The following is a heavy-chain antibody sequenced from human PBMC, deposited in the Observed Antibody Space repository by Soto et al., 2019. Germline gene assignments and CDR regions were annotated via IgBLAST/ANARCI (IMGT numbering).Heavy chain of an antibody. D-gene: IGHD3-10*01. Sequence: QVQRVESGGGVVQPGRSLRLSCAASGFTFSSYAMHWVRQAPGKGLEWVAVISYDGSNKYYADSVKGRFTISRDNSKNTLYLQMNSLRAEDTAVYYCARGADAFDIWGQGTMVTVSS. CDR3: ARGADAFDI. CDR2: ISYDGSNK. J-gene: IGHJ3*02. V-gene: IGHV3-30-3*01. CDR1: GFTFSSYA.